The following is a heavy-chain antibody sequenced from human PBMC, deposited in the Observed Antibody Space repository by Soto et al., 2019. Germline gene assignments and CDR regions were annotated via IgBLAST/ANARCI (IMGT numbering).Heavy chain of an antibody. V-gene: IGHV1-8*01. CDR2: MNPNSGNT. Sequence: ASVKVSCKASGYTFTSYDINWVRQATGQGLEWMGWMNPNSGNTGYAQKFQGRVTMTRNTSISTAYMELSSLRSEDTAVYYCATARPDNTGYYYYYGMDVWGQGTTVTVSS. D-gene: IGHD2-15*01. CDR1: GYTFTSYD. J-gene: IGHJ6*02. CDR3: ATARPDNTGYYYYYGMDV.